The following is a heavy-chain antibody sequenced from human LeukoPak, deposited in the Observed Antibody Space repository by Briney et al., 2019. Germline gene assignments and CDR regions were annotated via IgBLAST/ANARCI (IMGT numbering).Heavy chain of an antibody. J-gene: IGHJ4*02. CDR2: IGGSGGGT. D-gene: IGHD3-10*01. Sequence: PGGSLKLPCAASGFTFSSFVMNWVRQAPGKGLEWVSSIGGSGGGTYYADSVRGRFTISRDNSKNTLYLLMNTLRGDDTAVYYCAKISGSGSSHSDSWGQGTLVTVSS. CDR1: GFTFSSFV. V-gene: IGHV3-23*01. CDR3: AKISGSGSSHSDS.